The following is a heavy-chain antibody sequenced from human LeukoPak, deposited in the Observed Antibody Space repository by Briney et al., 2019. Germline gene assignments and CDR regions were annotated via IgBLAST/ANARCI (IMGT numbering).Heavy chain of an antibody. CDR2: IFYSGST. CDR3: ARLYYMDV. Sequence: SETLSLTCTVPSGSISTSNYYWGWVRQPPGKALEWIGNIFYSGSTYYSPSLKSRVTISVDTSKNQFSLKLSSVTAADTAVYYCARLYYMDVWGKGTTVTVSS. J-gene: IGHJ6*03. V-gene: IGHV4-39*07. CDR1: SGSISTSNYY.